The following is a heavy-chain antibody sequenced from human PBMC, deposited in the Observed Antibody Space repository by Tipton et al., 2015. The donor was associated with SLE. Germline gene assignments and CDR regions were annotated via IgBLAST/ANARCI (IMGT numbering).Heavy chain of an antibody. D-gene: IGHD3-9*01. CDR2: ISYGGST. CDR1: GGSINSNYY. CDR3: ARHYGIMSTPLYYFDQ. J-gene: IGHJ4*02. Sequence: TLSLTCTVSGGSINSNYYWAWIRQPPGKGLEWIGSISYGGSTDYKPSLKSRVTISVDTSKNQFSLKLSSVTAADTAVYYCARHYGIMSTPLYYFDQWGQGTLVTVSS. V-gene: IGHV4-39*07.